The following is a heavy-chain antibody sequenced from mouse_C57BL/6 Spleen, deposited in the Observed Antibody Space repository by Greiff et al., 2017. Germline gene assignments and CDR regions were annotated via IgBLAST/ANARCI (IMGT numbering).Heavy chain of an antibody. J-gene: IGHJ4*01. D-gene: IGHD3-2*02. CDR1: GYTFTDYY. CDR3: ARQLRLRPYAMDY. CDR2: INPNNGGT. V-gene: IGHV1-26*01. Sequence: VQLQQSGPELVKPGASVKISCKASGYTFTDYYMNWVKQSHGKSLEWIGDINPNNGGTSYNQTFKGKATLTVDKSSSTAYMELRSLTSEDSAVYYCARQLRLRPYAMDYWGQGTSVTVSS.